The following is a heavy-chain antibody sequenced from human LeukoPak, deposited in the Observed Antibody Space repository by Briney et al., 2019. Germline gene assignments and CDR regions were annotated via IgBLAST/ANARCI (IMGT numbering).Heavy chain of an antibody. J-gene: IGHJ3*02. V-gene: IGHV3-21*01. D-gene: IGHD3-10*01. Sequence: GGSLRLSCAASGFTFSSYSMSWVRQAPGKGLEWVSSISSSSSYIYYADSVKGRFTISRDNAKNSLYLQMNSLRAEDTAVYYCARDIGEPLDAFDIWGQGTMVTVSS. CDR1: GFTFSSYS. CDR2: ISSSSSYI. CDR3: ARDIGEPLDAFDI.